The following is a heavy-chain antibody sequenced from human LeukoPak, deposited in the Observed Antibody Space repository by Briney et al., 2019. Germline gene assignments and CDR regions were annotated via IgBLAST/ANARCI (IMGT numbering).Heavy chain of an antibody. V-gene: IGHV1-2*02. D-gene: IGHD1-26*01. CDR2: IDFKNGGT. CDR1: GYTVNDYY. J-gene: IGHJ4*02. CDR3: TRRSGDSGYDY. Sequence: ASVKVSCKASGYTVNDYYMHWVRQAPGQGLEWMGWIDFKNGGTEYAQKFQGRVTLTRDTSISTVYMELSSLRSDDAAVFYCTRRSGDSGYDYWGQGTLVTVSS.